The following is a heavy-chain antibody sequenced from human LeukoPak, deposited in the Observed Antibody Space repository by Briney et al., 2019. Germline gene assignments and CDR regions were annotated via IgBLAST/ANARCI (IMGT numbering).Heavy chain of an antibody. CDR3: AKVGSYYSDYYGLDV. V-gene: IGHV3-23*01. D-gene: IGHD1-26*01. Sequence: GGSLRLSCAASGFTFSIYVMSWVRQAPGKGLEWVSIIGGIGGGTSYADSVKGRFTISRENSKNTLYLQMNSLRAEDTAVYYCAKVGSYYSDYYGLDVWGQGTTVTVSS. CDR1: GFTFSIYV. J-gene: IGHJ6*02. CDR2: IGGIGGGT.